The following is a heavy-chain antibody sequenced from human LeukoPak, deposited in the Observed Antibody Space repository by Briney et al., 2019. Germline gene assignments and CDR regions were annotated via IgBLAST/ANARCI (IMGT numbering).Heavy chain of an antibody. CDR3: GRGKYCGDTRCHGNYYMDV. CDR1: GGSISSGNYY. CDR2: IYSGGCT. D-gene: IGHD2-2*01. J-gene: IGHJ6*03. Sequence: SETLSLTCTVSGGSISSGNYYWTWIRQPAGKGLEWIGLIYSGGCTNFHPSLKSRFTISVDTSKTQLFLKLTSVTAADTAVYYCGRGKYCGDTRCHGNYYMDVWGKGTTVTVSS. V-gene: IGHV4-61*02.